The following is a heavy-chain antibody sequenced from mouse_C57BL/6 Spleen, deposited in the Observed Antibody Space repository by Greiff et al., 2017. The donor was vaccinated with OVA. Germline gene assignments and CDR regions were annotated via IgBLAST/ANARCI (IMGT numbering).Heavy chain of an antibody. CDR1: GYTFTSYT. Sequence: VQVVESGAELARPGASVKMSCKASGYTFTSYTMHWVKQRPGQGLEWIGYINPSSGYTKYNQKFKDKATLTADKSSSTAYMQLSSLTSEDSAVYYCARDSSGSWFAYWGQGTLVTVSA. D-gene: IGHD3-2*02. V-gene: IGHV1-4*01. CDR2: INPSSGYT. CDR3: ARDSSGSWFAY. J-gene: IGHJ3*01.